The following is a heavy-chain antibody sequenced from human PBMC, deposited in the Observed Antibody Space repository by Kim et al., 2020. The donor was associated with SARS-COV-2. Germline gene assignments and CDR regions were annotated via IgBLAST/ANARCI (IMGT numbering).Heavy chain of an antibody. V-gene: IGHV1-3*01. CDR2: INAGNGNT. D-gene: IGHD5-18*01. CDR1: GYTFTSYA. Sequence: ASVKVSCKASGYTFTSYAMHWVRQAPGQRLEWMGWINAGNGNTKYSQKFQGRVTITRDTSASTAYMELSSLRSEDTAVYYCARKFAGGYSYGFDYWGQGTLVTVSS. J-gene: IGHJ4*02. CDR3: ARKFAGGYSYGFDY.